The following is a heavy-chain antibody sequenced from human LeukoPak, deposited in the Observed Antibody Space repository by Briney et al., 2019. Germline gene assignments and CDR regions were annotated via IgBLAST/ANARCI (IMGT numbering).Heavy chain of an antibody. J-gene: IGHJ4*02. CDR3: ARIGYSSSSLDY. CDR1: GFTYSNYW. V-gene: IGHV3-7*01. CDR2: LKQDGSQT. Sequence: GGSLRLSCAASGFTYSNYWMSWVRQAPGKGLEWLANLKQDGSQTYYVDSVKGRFTISRDNTKNSLYLQMNSLRAEDTAVYYCARIGYSSSSLDYWGLGTLVTVSS. D-gene: IGHD6-6*01.